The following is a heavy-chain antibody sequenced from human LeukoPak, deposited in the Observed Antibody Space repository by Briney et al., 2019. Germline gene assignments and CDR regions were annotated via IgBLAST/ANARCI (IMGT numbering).Heavy chain of an antibody. CDR3: AKVGTRRFGELYWFDP. CDR1: GFTFSSYA. CDR2: ISYDGSNK. J-gene: IGHJ5*02. D-gene: IGHD3-10*01. V-gene: IGHV3-30*01. Sequence: GGSLRLSCAASGFTFSSYAMHWVRQAPGKGLEWVAVISYDGSNKYYADSVKGRFTISRDNSKNTLYLQMNSLRAEDTAVYYCAKVGTRRFGELYWFDPWGQGTLVTVSS.